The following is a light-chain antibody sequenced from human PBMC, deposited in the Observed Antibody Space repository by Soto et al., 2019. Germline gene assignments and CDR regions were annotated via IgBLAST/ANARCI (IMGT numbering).Light chain of an antibody. J-gene: IGKJ5*01. CDR3: QQYGSSPRIT. CDR2: DAS. V-gene: IGKV3D-20*01. CDR1: QSVSSSY. Sequence: EIVLTQSPGTLSLSPGDRATLSCGASQSVSSSYLAWYQQKPCLAHRLIIYDASRRATGIPDRFSGSGCGTDFTLTISRLEPEDFAVYYCQQYGSSPRITFGQGTRREIK.